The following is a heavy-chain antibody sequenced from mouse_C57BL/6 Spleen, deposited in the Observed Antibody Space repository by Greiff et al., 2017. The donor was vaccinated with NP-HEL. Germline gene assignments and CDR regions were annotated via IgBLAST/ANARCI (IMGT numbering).Heavy chain of an antibody. CDR2: IDPANGNT. V-gene: IGHV14-3*01. D-gene: IGHD2-2*01. CDR1: GFNIKNTY. J-gene: IGHJ4*01. Sequence: DVKLQESVAELVRPGASVKLSCTASGFNIKNTYMHWVKQRPEQGLEWIGRIDPANGNTKYAPKFQGKATITADTSSNTAYLQLSSPTSEDTAIYYCASHLWLRGGMDYWGQGTSVTVSS. CDR3: ASHLWLRGGMDY.